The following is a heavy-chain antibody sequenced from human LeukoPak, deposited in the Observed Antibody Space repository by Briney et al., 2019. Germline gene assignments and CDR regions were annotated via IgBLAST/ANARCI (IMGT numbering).Heavy chain of an antibody. CDR3: ARHISGSVAFDI. D-gene: IGHD1-20*01. J-gene: IGHJ3*02. CDR2: IYHSGST. Sequence: SETLSLTCSVSGGSIIGHYWSWIRQPPGKGLEWLGYIYHSGSTKYNPSLESRVTISVDTSKNQFSLKVSSVTAADTAMYHCARHISGSVAFDIWDQGTMVTVSS. V-gene: IGHV4-59*08. CDR1: GGSIIGHY.